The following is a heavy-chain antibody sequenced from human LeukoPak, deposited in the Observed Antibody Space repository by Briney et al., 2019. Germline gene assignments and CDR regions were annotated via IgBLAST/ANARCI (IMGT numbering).Heavy chain of an antibody. V-gene: IGHV4-59*01. CDR2: VYYSGTT. Sequence: TSETLSLTCTVSDDSMSTYYWTWIRQPPGKGLEWIGYVYYSGTTNYNPSLKSRVTISVDTSKNQFSLNLTSVTAADTAVYYCARDRAMVAEWYFDVWGRGTLVTVSS. D-gene: IGHD5-18*01. CDR1: DDSMSTYY. CDR3: ARDRAMVAEWYFDV. J-gene: IGHJ2*01.